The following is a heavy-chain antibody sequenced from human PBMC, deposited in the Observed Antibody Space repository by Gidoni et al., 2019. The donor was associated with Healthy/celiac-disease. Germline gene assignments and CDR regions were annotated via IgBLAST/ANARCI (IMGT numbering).Heavy chain of an antibody. CDR2: ISWNSGSI. CDR1: GFTFDDYA. CDR3: AKDLKPSGSYYYYYYGMDV. Sequence: EVQLVESGGGLVQPGRSLRLSCAASGFTFDDYAMHWVRQAPGKGLEWVSGISWNSGSIGYADSVKGRFTISRDNAKNSLYLQMNSLRAEDTALYYCAKDLKPSGSYYYYYYGMDVWGQGTTVTVSS. J-gene: IGHJ6*02. V-gene: IGHV3-9*01. D-gene: IGHD1-26*01.